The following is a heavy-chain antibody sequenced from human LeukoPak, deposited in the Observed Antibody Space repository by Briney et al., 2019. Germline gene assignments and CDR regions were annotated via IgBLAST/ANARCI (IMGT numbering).Heavy chain of an antibody. V-gene: IGHV3-7*01. CDR2: INQDGSEK. D-gene: IGHD7-27*01. Sequence: PGGSLRLSCAASEFTFSSYWMNWVRQAPGKGLEWVANINQDGSEKSYVDSVKGRFTISRDNAKNSLYLQMNSLRAEDTAVYSCARGYKTGDHFYWGQGTLVTVSS. CDR1: EFTFSSYW. J-gene: IGHJ4*02. CDR3: ARGYKTGDHFY.